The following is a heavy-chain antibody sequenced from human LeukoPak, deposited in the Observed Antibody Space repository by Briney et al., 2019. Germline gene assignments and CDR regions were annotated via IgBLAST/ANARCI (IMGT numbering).Heavy chain of an antibody. CDR1: GGTFSSYA. CDR3: ARGYSSSLDCFDY. D-gene: IGHD6-6*01. V-gene: IGHV1-69*05. J-gene: IGHJ4*02. CDR2: IIPIFGTA. Sequence: ASVKVSCKASGGTFSSYAISWVRQAPGQGLEWMGGIIPIFGTANYAQKFQGRVTITTDESTSTAYMELSSLRSEDTAVYYCARGYSSSLDCFDYWGQGTLVTVSS.